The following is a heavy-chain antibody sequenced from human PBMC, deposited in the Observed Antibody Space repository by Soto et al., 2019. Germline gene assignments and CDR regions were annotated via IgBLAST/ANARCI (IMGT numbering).Heavy chain of an antibody. CDR3: ARHDYYHRTFDI. J-gene: IGHJ3*02. V-gene: IGHV4-61*08. CDR2: TLYSGSP. CDR1: GGSVGTGAYY. D-gene: IGHD3-9*01. Sequence: SETLSLTCRVSGGSVGTGAYYWSWIRQPPGKGLEWIGYTLYSGSPDYNPSLQSLQSRVTISVDTSRNQFSLRLTSVTAADTALYYCARHDYYHRTFDIWGQGTLVTVSS.